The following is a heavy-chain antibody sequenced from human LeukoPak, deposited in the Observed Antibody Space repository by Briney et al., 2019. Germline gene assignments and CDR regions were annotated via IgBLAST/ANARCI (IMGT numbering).Heavy chain of an antibody. Sequence: SETLSLTCTVSGASISSGTYSWSWIRRPPGAGLEWIGYIYHTGSTYYNPSLKGRVTISVDRSKNQFSLNLNFVTAADTAPYYCARGDGSGSGRWFDPWGQGTLITVSS. V-gene: IGHV4-30-2*01. D-gene: IGHD3-10*01. CDR3: ARGDGSGSGRWFDP. CDR1: GASISSGTYS. CDR2: IYHTGST. J-gene: IGHJ5*02.